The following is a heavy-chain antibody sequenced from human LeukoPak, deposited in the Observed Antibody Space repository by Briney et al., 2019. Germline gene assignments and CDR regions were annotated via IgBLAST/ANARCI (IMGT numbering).Heavy chain of an antibody. V-gene: IGHV2-5*02. CDR3: AHSPQGAYYYGSGSRKWRGAYFDY. Sequence: KVSGPTLVKPTQTLTLTCTFSGFSLSTSGVGVGWIRQPPGKALEWLALIYWDDDKRYSPSLKSRLTITKDTSKNQVVLTMTNMDPVDTATYYCAHSPQGAYYYGSGSRKWRGAYFDYWGQGTLVTVSS. J-gene: IGHJ4*02. CDR1: GFSLSTSGVG. CDR2: IYWDDDK. D-gene: IGHD3-10*01.